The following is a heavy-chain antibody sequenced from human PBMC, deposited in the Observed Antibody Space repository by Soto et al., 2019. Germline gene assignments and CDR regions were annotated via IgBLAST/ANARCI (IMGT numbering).Heavy chain of an antibody. J-gene: IGHJ6*02. CDR3: ARVIEAYSNYGMDF. Sequence: GGSLRLSCAASGFTFSSYAMSWVRQAPGKGLEWVSAISGSGGSTYYADSLKGRFTISRDNSKNTLYLQMNSLRAEDTAVYYCARVIEAYSNYGMDFWGQGTTVTVSS. D-gene: IGHD2-15*01. CDR2: ISGSGGST. CDR1: GFTFSSYA. V-gene: IGHV3-23*01.